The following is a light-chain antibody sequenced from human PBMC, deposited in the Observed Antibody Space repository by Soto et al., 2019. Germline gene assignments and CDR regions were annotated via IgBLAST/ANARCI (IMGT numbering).Light chain of an antibody. CDR3: CSYASSNTLL. Sequence: QSVLTQPASVSGSPGQSITISCTGASSDVGAYNLVSWYQQHPGKAPKLIIYEGTKRPSGVSNRFSGSKSGNTASLTISGLQAEDEADYHCCSYASSNTLLFGGGTQLTVL. J-gene: IGLJ2*01. CDR2: EGT. V-gene: IGLV2-23*01. CDR1: SSDVGAYNL.